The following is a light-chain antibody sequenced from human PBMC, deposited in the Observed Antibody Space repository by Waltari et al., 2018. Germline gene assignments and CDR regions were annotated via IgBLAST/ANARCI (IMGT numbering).Light chain of an antibody. CDR3: QQHSNYPRT. Sequence: DIQITQSPSSLSASVGDTVTITCRASQGIRNYLAWYQQKPGKAPRPLIYDTSNLETGVPSRFNGDGSGTYFTLTITSLQPEDSATYYCQQHSNYPRTFGPGTKVEI. J-gene: IGKJ1*01. CDR1: QGIRNY. V-gene: IGKV1-16*01. CDR2: DTS.